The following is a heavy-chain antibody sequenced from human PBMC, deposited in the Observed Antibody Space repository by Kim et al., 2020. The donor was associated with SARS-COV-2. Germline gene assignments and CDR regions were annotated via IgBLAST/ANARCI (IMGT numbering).Heavy chain of an antibody. V-gene: IGHV3-21*01. CDR2: ISSSSSYI. D-gene: IGHD6-13*01. CDR3: AREGSSWYSGAFDI. J-gene: IGHJ3*02. Sequence: GGSLRLSCAASGFTFSSYSMNWVRQAPGKGLEWVSSISSSSSYIYYADSVKGRFTISRDNAKNSLYLQMNSLRAEDTAVYYCAREGSSWYSGAFDIWGQGTMVTVSS. CDR1: GFTFSSYS.